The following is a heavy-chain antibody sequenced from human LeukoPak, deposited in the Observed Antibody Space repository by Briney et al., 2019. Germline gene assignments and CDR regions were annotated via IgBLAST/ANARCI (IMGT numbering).Heavy chain of an antibody. Sequence: SETLSLTCTVSGGFISDYYWTWIRQPPGKGLEWIGYIYYSGSTNYNPSLKSRVTISVDTSKNQFSLKVTSVTAADTAVYYCARGSGIGVAGRFDPWGQGTLVTVSS. D-gene: IGHD6-19*01. V-gene: IGHV4-59*01. CDR3: ARGSGIGVAGRFDP. CDR1: GGFISDYY. CDR2: IYYSGST. J-gene: IGHJ5*02.